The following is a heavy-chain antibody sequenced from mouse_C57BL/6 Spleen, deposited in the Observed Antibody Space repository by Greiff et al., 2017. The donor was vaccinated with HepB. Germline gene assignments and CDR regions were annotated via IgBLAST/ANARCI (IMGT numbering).Heavy chain of an antibody. CDR2: IHPNSGST. Sequence: QVQLQQPGAELVKPGASVKLSCKASGYTFTSYLMHWVKQRPGQGLEWIGMIHPNSGSTNYNEKFKSKATLTVDKSSSTAYMQLSSLTSEDSAVYYCARSYGSSYYAMDYWGQGTSVTVSS. V-gene: IGHV1-64*01. J-gene: IGHJ4*01. CDR3: ARSYGSSYYAMDY. D-gene: IGHD1-1*01. CDR1: GYTFTSYL.